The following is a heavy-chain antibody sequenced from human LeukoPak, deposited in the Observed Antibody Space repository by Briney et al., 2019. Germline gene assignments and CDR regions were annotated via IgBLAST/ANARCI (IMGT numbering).Heavy chain of an antibody. V-gene: IGHV3-48*01. CDR2: ISMSSRDI. Sequence: GGSLRLSCAASGFTFSDYSMNWVRQAPGKGLEWISYISMSSRDIYYADSVKGRFTIFRGNGRNSLYLQMNSLRVEDTAVYYCARDGGRWLQSYYFDYWGLGTLVTVSS. CDR1: GFTFSDYS. D-gene: IGHD5-24*01. J-gene: IGHJ4*02. CDR3: ARDGGRWLQSYYFDY.